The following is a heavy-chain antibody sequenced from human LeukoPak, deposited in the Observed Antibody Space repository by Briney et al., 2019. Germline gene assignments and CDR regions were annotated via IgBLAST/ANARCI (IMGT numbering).Heavy chain of an antibody. D-gene: IGHD4-17*01. J-gene: IGHJ4*02. CDR3: AKGDTTVTTRGGYYFDY. CDR1: GFTFSSYA. Sequence: GGSLRLSCAASGFTFSSYAMSWVRQAPGKGLEWVSAISGSGGSTYYADSVKGRFTISRDNSKNTLYLQMNSLRAEDTAVYYCAKGDTTVTTRGGYYFDYWGQGTLVTVSS. V-gene: IGHV3-23*01. CDR2: ISGSGGST.